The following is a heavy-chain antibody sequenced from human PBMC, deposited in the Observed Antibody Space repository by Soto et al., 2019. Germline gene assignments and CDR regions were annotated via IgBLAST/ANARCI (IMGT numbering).Heavy chain of an antibody. CDR1: GYSISSGYY. Sequence: SETLSLTCTVSGYSISSGYYWGWIRQPPGKGLEWIGSIYHSGSTYYNPSLKSQVTISVDTSKKQFSLKLSSVTAADTAGYYGSRISFALTIGGDWNPSFGMDVWGQGTTVTVSS. CDR2: IYHSGST. CDR3: SRISFALTIGGDWNPSFGMDV. J-gene: IGHJ6*02. V-gene: IGHV4-38-2*02. D-gene: IGHD1-1*01.